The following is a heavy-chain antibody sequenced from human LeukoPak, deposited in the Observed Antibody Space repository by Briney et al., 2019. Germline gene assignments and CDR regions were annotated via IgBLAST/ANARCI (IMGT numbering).Heavy chain of an antibody. V-gene: IGHV4-34*01. CDR3: ARGLGSYSSSRPAWFDP. CDR2: INHSGST. CDR1: GFTFSNYY. D-gene: IGHD6-13*01. J-gene: IGHJ5*02. Sequence: GSLRLSCAASGFTFSNYYMSWIRQPPGKGLEWIGEINHSGSTNYNPSLKSRVTISVDTSKNQFSLKLSSVTAADTAVYYCARGLGSYSSSRPAWFDPWGQGTLVTVSS.